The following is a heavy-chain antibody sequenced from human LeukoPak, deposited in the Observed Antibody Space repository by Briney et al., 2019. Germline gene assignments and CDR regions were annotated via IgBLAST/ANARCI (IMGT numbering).Heavy chain of an antibody. Sequence: SSETLSLTCTVSGGSISSSSYYWGWIRQPPGKGLEWIGSIYYSGSTYYNPSLKSRVTISVDKSKNQISLKLSSVTAADTAVYYCARGVSRGYSYGRYYMDVWGKGTTVTVSS. J-gene: IGHJ6*03. CDR1: GGSISSSSYY. D-gene: IGHD5-18*01. CDR2: IYYSGST. V-gene: IGHV4-39*07. CDR3: ARGVSRGYSYGRYYMDV.